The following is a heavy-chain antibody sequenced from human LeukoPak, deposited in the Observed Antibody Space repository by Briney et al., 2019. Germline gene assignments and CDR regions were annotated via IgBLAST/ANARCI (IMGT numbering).Heavy chain of an antibody. V-gene: IGHV1-24*01. Sequence: GASVKVSCKVSGYTLTELSMHWVRQAPGKGLEWMGGFDPEDGETIYAQKFQGRVTMTEDTSTDTAYMELSSLRSEDTAVYYCARRRYGIAAAAYLFDYWGQGTLVTVSS. J-gene: IGHJ4*02. CDR1: GYTLTELS. CDR2: FDPEDGET. D-gene: IGHD6-13*01. CDR3: ARRRYGIAAAAYLFDY.